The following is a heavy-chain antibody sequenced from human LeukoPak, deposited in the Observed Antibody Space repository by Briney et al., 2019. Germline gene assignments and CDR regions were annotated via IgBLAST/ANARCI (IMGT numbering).Heavy chain of an antibody. CDR1: GGTFSSYA. CDR2: IIPIFGTA. D-gene: IGHD1-26*01. J-gene: IGHJ4*01. CDR3: ARGPWYSGSSSYFDY. V-gene: IGHV1-69*13. Sequence: SVTVSCKASGGTFSSYAISWVRQAPGQGLEWMGGIIPIFGTANYAQKFQGRVTITADESTSTAYMELSSLRSEDTAVYYCARGPWYSGSSSYFDYWGQGTLVTVSS.